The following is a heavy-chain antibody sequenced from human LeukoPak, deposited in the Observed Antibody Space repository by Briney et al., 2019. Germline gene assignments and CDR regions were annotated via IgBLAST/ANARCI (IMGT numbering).Heavy chain of an antibody. CDR2: INPNSGGT. D-gene: IGHD6-6*01. Sequence: ASVKVSCKASGYTFTSYDINWVRQAPGQGLEWMGWINPNSGGTNYAQKFQGRVIMTRDTSISTAYMELSRLRSDDTAVYYCARERTAARNWFDPWGQGTLVTVSS. V-gene: IGHV1-2*02. CDR1: GYTFTSYD. CDR3: ARERTAARNWFDP. J-gene: IGHJ5*02.